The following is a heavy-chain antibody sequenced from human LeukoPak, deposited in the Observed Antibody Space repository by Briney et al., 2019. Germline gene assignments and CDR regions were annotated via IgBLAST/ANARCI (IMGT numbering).Heavy chain of an antibody. CDR1: GGSISSGGYS. J-gene: IGHJ3*02. Sequence: PSQTLSLTCAVSGGSISSGGYSWSWIRQPPGKGLEWIGYIYHSGSTYYNPSLKSRVTISVDRSKNQFSLKLSSMTAADTAVYYCARENRDDYGDYGAGYAFDIWGQGTMVTVSS. CDR2: IYHSGST. V-gene: IGHV4-30-2*01. CDR3: ARENRDDYGDYGAGYAFDI. D-gene: IGHD4-17*01.